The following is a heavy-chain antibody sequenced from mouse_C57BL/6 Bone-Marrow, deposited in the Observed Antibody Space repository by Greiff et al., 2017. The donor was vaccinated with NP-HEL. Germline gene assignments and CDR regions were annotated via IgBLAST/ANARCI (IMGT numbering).Heavy chain of an antibody. CDR3: TRLGSPVTTGYYYAMDY. J-gene: IGHJ4*01. Sequence: EVQLQQSGTVLARPGASVKMSCKTSGYTFTSYWMHWVKQRPGQGLEWIGAIYPGNSDTSYNQKFKGKAKLTAVTSASTAYMELSSLTNEDSAVYYCTRLGSPVTTGYYYAMDYWGQGTSVTVSS. V-gene: IGHV1-5*01. CDR1: GYTFTSYW. CDR2: IYPGNSDT. D-gene: IGHD2-12*01.